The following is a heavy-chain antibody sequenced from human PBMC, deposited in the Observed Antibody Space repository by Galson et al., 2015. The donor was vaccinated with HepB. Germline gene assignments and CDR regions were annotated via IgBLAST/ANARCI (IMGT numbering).Heavy chain of an antibody. J-gene: IGHJ5*02. D-gene: IGHD1-26*01. CDR1: RFTFSSYS. V-gene: IGHV3-48*02. CDR2: ISGGSQTI. CDR3: TRGGSGTNWFDR. Sequence: SLRLSCAASRFTFSSYSMNWVRQAPGKGLEWVSYISGGSQTIYYTDSVKGRFTISRDNAKNSLYLQMNSLRDEDTAVYYCTRGGSGTNWFDRWGQGTLVTVSS.